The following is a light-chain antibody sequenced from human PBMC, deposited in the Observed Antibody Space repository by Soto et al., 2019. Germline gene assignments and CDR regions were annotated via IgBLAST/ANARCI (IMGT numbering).Light chain of an antibody. Sequence: EIVLTQSPGTLSLSPGERATLSCRASQSVSTYYVSWYQQKPGQAPRLLIYGASSRATGIPDSFSGSGSGTDFTLTISRLEPEDFAVYYCQQYGSSPRTFGQGTKV. CDR3: QQYGSSPRT. CDR1: QSVSTYY. CDR2: GAS. V-gene: IGKV3-20*01. J-gene: IGKJ1*01.